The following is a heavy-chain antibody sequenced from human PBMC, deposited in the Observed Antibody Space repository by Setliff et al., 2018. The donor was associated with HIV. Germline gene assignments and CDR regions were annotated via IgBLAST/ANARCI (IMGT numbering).Heavy chain of an antibody. V-gene: IGHV3-48*01. CDR1: GFTFSSYS. J-gene: IGHJ6*03. D-gene: IGHD3-22*01. CDR3: ARDSYDSSGYYYTYYYYYMDV. Sequence: GGSLRLSCAASGFTFSSYSMNWVRQAPGKGLEWVSYINSSSSTIYYADSVQGRFTISRDNAKNSLYLQMNSLRAEDTAVYYCARDSYDSSGYYYTYYYYYMDVWGKGTTVTVSS. CDR2: INSSSSTI.